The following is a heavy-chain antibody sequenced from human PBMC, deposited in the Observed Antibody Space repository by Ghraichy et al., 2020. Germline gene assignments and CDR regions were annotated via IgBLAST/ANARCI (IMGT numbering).Heavy chain of an antibody. CDR2: ITSSGTTI. CDR1: GFTFSSYA. D-gene: IGHD2-15*01. J-gene: IGHJ4*02. V-gene: IGHV3-48*02. Sequence: SCAASGFTFSSYAMDWVRQAPGKGLEWLSCITSSGTTIYYADSVKGRFTISRDNAKNSLYLQMSSLRDEDTAVYYCAREGGNYCSGGSCSRDFDYWGQGTLVTVSS. CDR3: AREGGNYCSGGSCSRDFDY.